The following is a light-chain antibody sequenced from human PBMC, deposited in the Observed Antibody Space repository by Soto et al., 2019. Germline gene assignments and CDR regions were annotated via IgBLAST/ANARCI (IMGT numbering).Light chain of an antibody. J-gene: IGLJ2*01. CDR3: CSFAGRTTVI. CDR1: SSDVGSYDL. CDR2: AVT. Sequence: SALTQPASVSGSPGQSITLSCTGTSSDVGSYDLVSWYQQHPGKAPKLLIYAVTERPSGVSNRFSGSKSGNTASLTISGLQTEDEAYYYCCSFAGRTTVIFGGGTKLTVL. V-gene: IGLV2-23*02.